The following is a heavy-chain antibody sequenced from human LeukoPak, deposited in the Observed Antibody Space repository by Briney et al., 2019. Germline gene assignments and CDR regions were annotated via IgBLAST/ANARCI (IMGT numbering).Heavy chain of an antibody. CDR2: INHSGRT. CDR3: ARTYYYDSSGYYYVNWFDP. V-gene: IGHV4-34*01. J-gene: IGHJ5*02. CDR1: GGSFSDYY. Sequence: SETLSLTCAVYGGSFSDYYWSWIRQPPGKGLEWIGEINHSGRTNYNPSLKSRVTISVDTSKNQFSLKLSSVTAADTAVYYCARTYYYDSSGYYYVNWFDPWGQGTLVTVSS. D-gene: IGHD3-22*01.